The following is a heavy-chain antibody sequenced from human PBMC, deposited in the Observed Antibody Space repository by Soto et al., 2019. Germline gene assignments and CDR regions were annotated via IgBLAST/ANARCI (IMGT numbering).Heavy chain of an antibody. Sequence: GSMSSSSDYWGWNRQPPGKGLEWIGSIYYSGSTYYNPSLKSRVTISVDTSKNQFSLKLSSVTAADTAVYYCARQLGTGTTYLDYWGQGTLVTVSS. CDR2: IYYSGST. J-gene: IGHJ4*02. V-gene: IGHV4-39*01. CDR1: GSMSSSSDY. CDR3: ARQLGTGTTYLDY. D-gene: IGHD1-7*01.